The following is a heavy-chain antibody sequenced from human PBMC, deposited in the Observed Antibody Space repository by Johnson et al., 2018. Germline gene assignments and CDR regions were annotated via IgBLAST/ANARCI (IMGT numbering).Heavy chain of an antibody. J-gene: IGHJ6*03. V-gene: IGHV3-74*01. CDR2: INSDGSST. D-gene: IGHD3-10*01. CDR1: GFTFSSYW. CDR3: ARDQRVRGLEGAGSGSYYNIYYYYYMDV. Sequence: VQLQESGGGLVQPGGSLRLSCAASGFTFSSYWVHWVRQAPGKGLVWVSRINSDGSSTSYADSVKGRFTISRDNAKNTLYLQMNSLRAEETAVYYCARDQRVRGLEGAGSGSYYNIYYYYYMDVWGKGTTVTVSS.